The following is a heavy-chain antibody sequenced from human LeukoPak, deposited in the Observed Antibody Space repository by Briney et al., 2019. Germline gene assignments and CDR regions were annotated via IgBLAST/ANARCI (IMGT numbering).Heavy chain of an antibody. J-gene: IGHJ3*02. CDR2: INPNSGDT. V-gene: IGHV1-2*02. CDR1: GYTFTGSY. Sequence: ASVKVSCKASGYTFTGSYMHWVRQAPGQGLEWMGWINPNSGDTKYAQKFQGRVTMTRNTSISAAYMELSSLRSEDTAVYYCATERQGAFDIWGQGTMVTVSS. CDR3: ATERQGAFDI.